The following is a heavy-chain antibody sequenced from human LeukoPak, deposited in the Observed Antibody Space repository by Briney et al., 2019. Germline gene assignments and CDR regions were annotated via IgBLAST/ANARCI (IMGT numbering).Heavy chain of an antibody. Sequence: PSETLPLPCAVYGGSFSDYYWSWIRQPPGKGLEWIGEINHSGSTNYNPSLKSRVTISVDTSKNQFSLKLSSVTAADTAVYYCARQYSSGRIFDYWGQGTLVTVSS. CDR2: INHSGST. CDR3: ARQYSSGRIFDY. D-gene: IGHD6-19*01. J-gene: IGHJ4*02. CDR1: GGSFSDYY. V-gene: IGHV4-34*01.